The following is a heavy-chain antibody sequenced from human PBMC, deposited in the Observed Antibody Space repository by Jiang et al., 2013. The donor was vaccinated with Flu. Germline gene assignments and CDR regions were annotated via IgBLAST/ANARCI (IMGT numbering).Heavy chain of an antibody. CDR2: VDPEDGET. Sequence: LEWMGLVDPEDGETIYAEKFQGRVTITADTSTDTAYMELSSLRSEDTAVYYCATDRASGYYYMDVWGKGTTVTVSS. J-gene: IGHJ6*03. V-gene: IGHV1-69-2*01. D-gene: IGHD3-10*01. CDR3: ATDRASGYYYMDV.